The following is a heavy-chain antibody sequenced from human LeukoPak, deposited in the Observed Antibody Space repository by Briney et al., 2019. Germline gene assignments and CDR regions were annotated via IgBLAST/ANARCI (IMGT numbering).Heavy chain of an antibody. CDR2: INWNGGST. CDR3: AKEINSGSKKYYYGMDV. CDR1: GFTFDDYG. Sequence: GGSLRLSCAASGFTFDDYGMSWVRQAPGKGLEWVSGINWNGGSTGYADSVKGRFTISRDNAKNSLYLQMNSLRAEDTAVYYCAKEINSGSKKYYYGMDVWGQGTTVTVSS. D-gene: IGHD1-26*01. V-gene: IGHV3-20*04. J-gene: IGHJ6*02.